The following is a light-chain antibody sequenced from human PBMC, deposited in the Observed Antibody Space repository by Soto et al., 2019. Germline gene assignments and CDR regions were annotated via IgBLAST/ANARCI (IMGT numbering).Light chain of an antibody. CDR1: SGHSTYI. Sequence: QSVLTLSSSASAYLGSSVKLTCTLSSGHSTYIIAWHQQQPGKAPRYLMKLEGSGSYNKGSGVPDRFSGSSSGADRYLTISNLQFEDEADYYCETWDINTHVVFGGGTKLTVL. J-gene: IGLJ2*01. CDR3: ETWDINTHVV. CDR2: LEGSGSY. V-gene: IGLV4-60*02.